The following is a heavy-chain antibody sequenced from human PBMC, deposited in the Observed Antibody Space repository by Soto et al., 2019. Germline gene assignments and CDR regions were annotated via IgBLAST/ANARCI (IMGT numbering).Heavy chain of an antibody. D-gene: IGHD1-26*01. J-gene: IGHJ6*02. CDR3: ARDWEAGYNFYYGMDV. CDR1: GADINTYS. V-gene: IGHV4-4*07. Sequence: SETLSLTCSVSGADINTYSWTWIRQPAGKGLEWIGRIYTSASINYNPSLKGRVTLSVDTSTNQVSLRLASVTAADTAIYYRARDWEAGYNFYYGMDVWGQRTTVTVSS. CDR2: IYTSASI.